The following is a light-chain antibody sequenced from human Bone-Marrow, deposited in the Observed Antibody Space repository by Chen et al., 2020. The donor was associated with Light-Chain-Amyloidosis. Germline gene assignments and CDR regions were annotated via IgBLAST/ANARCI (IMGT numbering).Light chain of an antibody. CDR3: QVWDRSSDRPV. Sequence: SYVLTQPSSVSVAPGQTATIACGGNNIGSTSVHWYKQTPGQAPLLVVCDDSDRPSGIPERLSGSNSGNTATLTISRVEAGDEADYYCQVWDRSSDRPVFGGGTKLTVL. J-gene: IGLJ3*02. V-gene: IGLV3-21*02. CDR2: DDS. CDR1: NIGSTS.